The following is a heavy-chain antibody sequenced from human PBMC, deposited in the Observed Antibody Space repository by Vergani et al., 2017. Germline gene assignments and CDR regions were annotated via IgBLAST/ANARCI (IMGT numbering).Heavy chain of an antibody. CDR3: ARCPAMVRGVGFDH. CDR2: VYTSGIT. V-gene: IGHV4-61*02. Sequence: QVQLQESGPRLVRPSQTLSLTCTVSGGSINTGAYYWSWIRQPAGKGLEWIGRVYTSGITNYNPSLKSRVTILVDRSKSQLSLKVTSVTAGDTAVYFCARCPAMVRGVGFDHWGQGTLVTVSS. D-gene: IGHD3-10*01. CDR1: GGSINTGAYY. J-gene: IGHJ4*02.